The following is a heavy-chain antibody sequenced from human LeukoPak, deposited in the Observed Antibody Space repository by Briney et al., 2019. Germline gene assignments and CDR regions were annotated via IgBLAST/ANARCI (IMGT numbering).Heavy chain of an antibody. D-gene: IGHD6-6*01. J-gene: IGHJ4*02. CDR1: GFTFSSNW. CDR2: IKSDGSVK. CDR3: ARGTLIITALIDY. Sequence: GGSLRLSCAASGFTFSSNWMHWVRQAPGKGLVWVSRIKSDGSVKSYADSVKGRITISRDTVKSTLYLQKNSLGAEDTAVYYCARGTLIITALIDYWGQGTLVTVSS. V-gene: IGHV3-74*01.